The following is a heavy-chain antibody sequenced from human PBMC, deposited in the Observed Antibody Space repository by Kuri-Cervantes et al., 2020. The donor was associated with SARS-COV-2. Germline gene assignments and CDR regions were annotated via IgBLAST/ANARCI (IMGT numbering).Heavy chain of an antibody. V-gene: IGHV4-39*07. J-gene: IGHJ3*02. D-gene: IGHD3-3*01. CDR1: GDSIGSGSYY. Sequence: SETLSLTCTVSGDSIGSGSYYWGWIRQPPGKGLEWIGTIYYSGTTYYKPSLKSRVTISVDTSKNQFSLKLSSVTAADTAVYYCARALWSGYCTFDIWGQGTMVTVSS. CDR3: ARALWSGYCTFDI. CDR2: IYYSGTT.